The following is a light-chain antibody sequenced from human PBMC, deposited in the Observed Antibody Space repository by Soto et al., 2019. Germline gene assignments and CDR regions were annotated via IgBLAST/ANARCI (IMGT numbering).Light chain of an antibody. CDR1: QSVSSNY. V-gene: IGKV3-20*01. CDR3: QQYGSSPST. CDR2: GAS. Sequence: EIVLTQSPGTLSLSPGVRATLSCRASQSVSSNYITWYQQKPGQAPRRLIFGASSRATGIPDRFSGSGSGTDFTLTISRLEPEDFAVYYCQQYGSSPSTFGQGTKVDIK. J-gene: IGKJ1*01.